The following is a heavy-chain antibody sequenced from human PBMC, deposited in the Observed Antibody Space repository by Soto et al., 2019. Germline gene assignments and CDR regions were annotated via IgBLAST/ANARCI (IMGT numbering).Heavy chain of an antibody. CDR3: VRARLDIVVVVAATPFDY. Sequence: QVQLQQWGAGLLKPSETLSLTCAVYGGSFSGYYWSWIRQPPGKGLEWIGEINHSGSTNYNPSLKSRVTISVDTSKNQFSLKLSSVTAADTAVYYCVRARLDIVVVVAATPFDYWGQGTLVTVSS. V-gene: IGHV4-34*01. CDR1: GGSFSGYY. CDR2: INHSGST. D-gene: IGHD2-15*01. J-gene: IGHJ4*02.